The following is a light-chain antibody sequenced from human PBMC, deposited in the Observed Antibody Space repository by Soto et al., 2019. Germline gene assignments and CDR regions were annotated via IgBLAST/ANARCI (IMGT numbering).Light chain of an antibody. J-gene: IGKJ3*01. CDR1: QSVLYSSNNKNY. CDR3: QQYYSLPLT. CDR2: WAT. Sequence: DIVMTQSPDSLAVSLGERATINCKSSQSVLYSSNNKNYLAWYQQKPGQPPKLLIYWATARESGVPDRFSGSGSETDFTLTISSMQAEDAAVYYCQQYYSLPLTFGPGTKVNNK. V-gene: IGKV4-1*01.